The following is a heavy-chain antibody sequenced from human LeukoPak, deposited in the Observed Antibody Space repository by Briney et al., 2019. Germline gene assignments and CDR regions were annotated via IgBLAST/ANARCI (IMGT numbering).Heavy chain of an antibody. CDR3: TREGIAARPRGKNDY. Sequence: ASVKVSCKVSGYTLTELSMHWVRQAPGQGLEWMGWINPNSGGTDYAQNFRGRVTMTRDTSISTAYMELSSLRSDDTAIYYCTREGIAARPRGKNDYWGQGTLVTVSS. CDR1: GYTLTELS. D-gene: IGHD6-6*01. V-gene: IGHV1-2*02. J-gene: IGHJ4*02. CDR2: INPNSGGT.